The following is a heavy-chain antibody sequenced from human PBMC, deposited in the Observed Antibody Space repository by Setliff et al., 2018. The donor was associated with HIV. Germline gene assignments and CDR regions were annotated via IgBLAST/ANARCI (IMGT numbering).Heavy chain of an antibody. CDR1: GGTFSSYA. CDR3: ARDRNGWITMVRGVKNYYYGMDV. Sequence: SVKVSCKASGGTFSSYAISWVRQAPGQGLEWMGRIIPILGIANYAQKFQGRVTITADESTSTAYMELSSLRSEDTAVYYCARDRNGWITMVRGVKNYYYGMDVWGQGTTVTVSS. V-gene: IGHV1-69*04. CDR2: IIPILGIA. J-gene: IGHJ6*02. D-gene: IGHD3-10*01.